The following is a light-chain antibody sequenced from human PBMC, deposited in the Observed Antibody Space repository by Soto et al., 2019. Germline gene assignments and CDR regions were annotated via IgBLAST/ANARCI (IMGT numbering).Light chain of an antibody. CDR1: SGYVSYI. Sequence: QPVLTQSSSASASLGSSVKLTCTLNSGYVSYIVAWHQLKPGQAPRYLMKLEGTGRYNKGSGVPDRFSGSSSGPDRYLTISNIQSEDEAEYYGETWANNIGVFGGGTKLTVL. J-gene: IGLJ3*02. CDR2: LEGTGRY. V-gene: IGLV4-60*03. CDR3: ETWANNIGV.